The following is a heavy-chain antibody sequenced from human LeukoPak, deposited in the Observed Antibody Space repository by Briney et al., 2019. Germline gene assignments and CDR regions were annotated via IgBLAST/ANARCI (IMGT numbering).Heavy chain of an antibody. CDR3: ARARDYYGSGSLGFDP. CDR2: INPSGGST. CDR1: GYTFTSYY. Sequence: ASVKVSCKASGYTFTSYYMHWVRQAPGQGLEWMGIINPSGGSTSYARKFQGRVTMTRDTSTSTVYMELSSLRSEDTAVYYCARARDYYGSGSLGFDPWGQGTLVTVSS. V-gene: IGHV1-46*01. D-gene: IGHD3-10*01. J-gene: IGHJ5*02.